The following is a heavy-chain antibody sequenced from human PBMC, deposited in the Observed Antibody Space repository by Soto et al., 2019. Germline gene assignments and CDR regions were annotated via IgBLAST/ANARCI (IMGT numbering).Heavy chain of an antibody. CDR1: VGSISSYY. CDR2: IFYSGST. D-gene: IGHD4-17*01. V-gene: IGHV4-59*01. J-gene: IGHJ4*02. Sequence: QVQLQESGPGLVKPSETLSLTCTVSVGSISSYYWSWIRQPPGKRLEWIGYIFYSGSTNYNPSLKSRVTISVDTSKNQFSLKLISVTAADTAVYYCARRYGDAVDFWGQGTLVTVSS. CDR3: ARRYGDAVDF.